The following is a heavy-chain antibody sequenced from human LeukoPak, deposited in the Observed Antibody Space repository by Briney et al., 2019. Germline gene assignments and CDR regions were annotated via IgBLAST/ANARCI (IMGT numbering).Heavy chain of an antibody. J-gene: IGHJ4*02. Sequence: ASVKVSCKASGGTFSSYAISWVRQAPGQGLEWMGRIIPILGIANYAQKFQGRVTITADKSTSTAYMELSSLRSEDTAVYYCASGLGTKWFRDYWGQGTLVTVSS. CDR1: GGTFSSYA. V-gene: IGHV1-69*04. CDR3: ASGLGTKWFRDY. D-gene: IGHD3-10*01. CDR2: IIPILGIA.